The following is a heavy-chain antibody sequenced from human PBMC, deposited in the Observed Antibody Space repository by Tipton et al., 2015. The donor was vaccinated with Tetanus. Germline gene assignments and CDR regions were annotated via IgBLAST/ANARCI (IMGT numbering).Heavy chain of an antibody. CDR2: ILWNSARI. D-gene: IGHD3-10*01. CDR1: GFTFDEHA. J-gene: IGHJ4*02. Sequence: RSLRLSCAASGFTFDEHAMHWVRQAPGKGLEWVSGILWNSARIGYADSVKGRFTISRDNAKNSLYLQMNNLRAEDTALYYCTKDTSPGGLDYWGLGTLVTVSS. CDR3: TKDTSPGGLDY. V-gene: IGHV3-9*01.